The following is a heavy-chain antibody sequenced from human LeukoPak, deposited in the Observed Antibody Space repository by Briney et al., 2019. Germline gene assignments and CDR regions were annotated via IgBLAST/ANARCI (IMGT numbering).Heavy chain of an antibody. CDR1: GYTFTSYD. CDR3: ARDWGELGAFDI. D-gene: IGHD1-26*01. J-gene: IGHJ3*02. V-gene: IGHV1-8*01. CDR2: MNPNSGNT. Sequence: ASVKVSCKASGYTFTSYDINWVRQATGQGLEWMGWMNPNSGNTGYAQKFQGRVTMTRNTSISTAYMELSSLRSEDTAVYYCARDWGELGAFDIWGQGTTVTVSS.